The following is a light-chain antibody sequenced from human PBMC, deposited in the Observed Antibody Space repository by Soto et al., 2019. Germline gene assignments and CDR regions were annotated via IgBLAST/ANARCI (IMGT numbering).Light chain of an antibody. CDR3: QQSYSTPRT. CDR1: QTIITY. V-gene: IGKV1-39*01. Sequence: DIQMTQSPSSLSASVGDRVSITCRASQTIITYLNWYQQKPGKAPKLLISAASNLQSGVPSRFSGSGSETEFTLTIRSVQPEDFATYYCQQSYSTPRTFGQGTKLEIK. CDR2: AAS. J-gene: IGKJ2*01.